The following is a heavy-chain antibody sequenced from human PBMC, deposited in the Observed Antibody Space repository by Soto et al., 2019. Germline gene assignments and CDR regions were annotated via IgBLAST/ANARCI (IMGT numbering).Heavy chain of an antibody. D-gene: IGHD2-2*01. CDR3: VKDNRYCSSTSCYDWFDP. Sequence: PGGSLRLSCSASGFTFSSYATHWVRQAPGKGLEYVSAISSNGGSTYYADSVKGRFTISRDNSKNTLYLQMSSLRAEDTAVYYCVKDNRYCSSTSCYDWFDPWGQGTLVTVSS. J-gene: IGHJ5*02. V-gene: IGHV3-64D*06. CDR2: ISSNGGST. CDR1: GFTFSSYA.